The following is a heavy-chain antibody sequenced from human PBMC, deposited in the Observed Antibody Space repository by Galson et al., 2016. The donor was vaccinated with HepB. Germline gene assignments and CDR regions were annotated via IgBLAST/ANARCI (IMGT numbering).Heavy chain of an antibody. CDR2: IYWDDDE. V-gene: IGHV2-5*02. CDR1: GFSLTTNGVG. D-gene: IGHD3-10*01. CDR3: THIASRGRGGRGVSVDY. Sequence: PALVKPTQTLTVTCTFSGFSLTTNGVGVGWIRQPPGKALEWLALIYWDDDERYSPSLKRRLAITKDTSKNQVVLTMTNMDPVDTATYYCTHIASRGRGGRGVSVDYWGQGTLVTVSS. J-gene: IGHJ4*02.